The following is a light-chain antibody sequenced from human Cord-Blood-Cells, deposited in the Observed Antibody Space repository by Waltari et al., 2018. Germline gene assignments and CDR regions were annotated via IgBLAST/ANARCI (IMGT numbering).Light chain of an antibody. CDR1: SSAVGAENY. CDR3: SSYTSSSTVV. V-gene: IGLV2-14*01. J-gene: IGLJ2*01. CDR2: AVS. Sequence: QSALTQPASVSGSPGPSITIFCTGTSSAVGAENYVSWYQPHPGKAPELMIYAVSNRPSGVSNRFSGSKSGNTASLTISGLQAEDEADYYCSSYTSSSTVVFGGGTKLTVL.